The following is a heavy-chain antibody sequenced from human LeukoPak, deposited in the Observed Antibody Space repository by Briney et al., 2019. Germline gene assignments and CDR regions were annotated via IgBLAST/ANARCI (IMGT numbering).Heavy chain of an antibody. CDR1: GFTFSSYA. CDR2: ISGSGGGT. D-gene: IGHD3-22*01. J-gene: IGHJ4*02. Sequence: PGGSLRLSCAASGFTFSSYAMSWVRQAPGKGLEWVSAISGSGGGTYYADSVKGRFTTSRDNSKNTLYLQMNSLRAEDTAVYYCANIIGSSGYFDYWGQGTLVTVSS. CDR3: ANIIGSSGYFDY. V-gene: IGHV3-23*01.